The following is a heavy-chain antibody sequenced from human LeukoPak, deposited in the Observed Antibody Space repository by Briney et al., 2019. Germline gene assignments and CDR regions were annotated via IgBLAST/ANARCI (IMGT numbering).Heavy chain of an antibody. D-gene: IGHD1-26*01. CDR1: GFTFSSYA. CDR2: ISSNGGST. J-gene: IGHJ6*03. V-gene: IGHV3-64*01. CDR3: AREGGSYSVHYYYYYMDV. Sequence: GGSLRLSCAASGFTFSSYAMHWVRQAPGKGLEYVSAISSNGGSTYYANSVKGRFTISRDNSKNTLYLQMGSLRAEDMAVYYCAREGGSYSVHYYYYYMDVWGKGTTVTVSS.